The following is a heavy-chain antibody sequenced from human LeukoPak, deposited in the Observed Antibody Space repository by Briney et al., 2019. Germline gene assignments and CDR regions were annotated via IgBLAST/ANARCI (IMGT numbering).Heavy chain of an antibody. D-gene: IGHD6-19*01. V-gene: IGHV4-39*01. Sequence: PSETLSLTCSVSGGSISSSNYYWGWIRQPPGKGLEWIATIHYTGSTYYNLSLKSRVTISIDTSKNQFSLKLSSVTAADRAVYYCARLSPPEMTVAGWDYWGQGTLATVSS. CDR2: IHYTGST. J-gene: IGHJ4*02. CDR3: ARLSPPEMTVAGWDY. CDR1: GGSISSSNYY.